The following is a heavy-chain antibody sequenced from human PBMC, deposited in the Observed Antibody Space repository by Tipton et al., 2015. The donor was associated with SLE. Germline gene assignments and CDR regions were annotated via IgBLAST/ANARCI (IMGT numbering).Heavy chain of an antibody. CDR3: ARRFRGGRLSMDA. CDR2: IYTSGST. CDR1: GGSISSHY. V-gene: IGHV4-4*08. D-gene: IGHD3-10*01. J-gene: IGHJ6*02. Sequence: TLSLTCTVSGGSISSHYWSWIRQPPGKGLEWIGYIYTSGSTNYHPPLKSRVTVSVDTSKNRFSLKLRSVTAADTAVSYCARRFRGGRLSMDAWGRGTTVTVAS.